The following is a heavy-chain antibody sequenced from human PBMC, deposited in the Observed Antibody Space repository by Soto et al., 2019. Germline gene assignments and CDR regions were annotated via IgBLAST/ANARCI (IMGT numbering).Heavy chain of an antibody. CDR1: GGSISSGDYY. J-gene: IGHJ6*02. CDR3: VREDGDYGANLDYGMDV. CDR2: IYFSGST. Sequence: QVQLQESGPGLVKPSQTLSLTCTVSGGSISSGDYYWSWIRQPPGKGLEWIGYIYFSGSTLYNPSLKSRISMSVDTAKNQFSLKLRSVTAADTAVYYCVREDGDYGANLDYGMDVWGQGTTVTVSS. D-gene: IGHD4-17*01. V-gene: IGHV4-30-4*01.